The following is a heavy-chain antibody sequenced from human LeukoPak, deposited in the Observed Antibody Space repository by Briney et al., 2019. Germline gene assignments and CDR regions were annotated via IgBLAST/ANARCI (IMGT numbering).Heavy chain of an antibody. V-gene: IGHV5-51*01. J-gene: IGHJ4*02. D-gene: IGHD6-6*01. CDR2: IYPGDAET. CDR3: ARRSSSCSGGTCDFYYYDS. Sequence: GESLKISCKGSGYNFVAHWIVWMRQTPGKGLEWVGSIYPGDAETKYNSSFEGQVTISTDKSITTAYLQWSGLRASDTALYFCARRSSSCSGGTCDFYYYDSWGQGTRVTVSS. CDR1: GYNFVAHW.